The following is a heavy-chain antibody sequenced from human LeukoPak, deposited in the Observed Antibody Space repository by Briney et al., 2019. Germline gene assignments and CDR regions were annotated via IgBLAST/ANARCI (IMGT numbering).Heavy chain of an antibody. CDR2: TSYDGNNK. D-gene: IGHD3-3*01. V-gene: IGHV3-30-3*01. CDR3: ARDGEDDFWSGYPDY. CDR1: GFTFSSYA. J-gene: IGHJ4*02. Sequence: GRSLRLSCAASGFTFSSYAMHWVRQAPGKGLEWVAVTSYDGNNKYYADSVKGRFTISRDNSKNTLYLQMNSLRAEDTAVYYCARDGEDDFWSGYPDYWGQGTLVTVSS.